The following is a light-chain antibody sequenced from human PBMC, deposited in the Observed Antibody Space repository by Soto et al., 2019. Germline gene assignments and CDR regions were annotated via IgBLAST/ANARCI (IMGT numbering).Light chain of an antibody. V-gene: IGKV2-30*01. Sequence: DVVMTQSPLSLPVTLGQPASISCRSSQSLVYSDGNTYLNWFHQRPGQSPRRLIYKVSNRDSGVPDRFIGGGSGTDFTRKISRVEAEDVGVYYCVQGTCWPRLTFSGGTKVEIK. CDR2: KVS. CDR1: QSLVYSDGNTY. CDR3: VQGTCWPRLT. J-gene: IGKJ4*01.